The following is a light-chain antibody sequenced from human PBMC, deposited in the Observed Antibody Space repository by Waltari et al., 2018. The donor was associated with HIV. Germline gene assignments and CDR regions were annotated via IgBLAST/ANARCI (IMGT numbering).Light chain of an antibody. CDR3: STWDESQSFQV. CDR1: NSNIGSSS. CDR2: SIN. Sequence: QPVLTQLPSMSGTPGQTVTISCSGSNSNIGSSSMYWYQHLPGTTPRLLIYSINERPSGVPARFSGSKSGTSASLTISWLRSEDEADYYCSTWDESQSFQVFGGGTKVTVL. V-gene: IGLV1-47*01. J-gene: IGLJ3*02.